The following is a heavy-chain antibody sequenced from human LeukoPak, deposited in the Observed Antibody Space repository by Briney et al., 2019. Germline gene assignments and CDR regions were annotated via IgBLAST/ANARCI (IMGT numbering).Heavy chain of an antibody. V-gene: IGHV3-30*02. CDR2: IRYDGSNK. D-gene: IGHD2-2*01. J-gene: IGHJ4*02. CDR3: AEVPAANY. Sequence: QTGGSLRLSCAASGFTFSSYGMHWVRQAPGKGLGWVAFIRYDGSNKYYADSVKGRFTISRDNSKNTLYLQMNSLRAEDTAVYYCAEVPAANYWGQGTLVTVSS. CDR1: GFTFSSYG.